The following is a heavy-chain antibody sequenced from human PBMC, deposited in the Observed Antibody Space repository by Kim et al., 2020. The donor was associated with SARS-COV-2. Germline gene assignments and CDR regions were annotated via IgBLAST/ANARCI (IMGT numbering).Heavy chain of an antibody. CDR2: ISGSGGST. D-gene: IGHD3-3*01. CDR1: GFTFSSYA. Sequence: GGSLRLSCAASGFTFSSYAMSWVRQAPGKGLEWVSAISGSGGSTYYADPVKGRFTISRDNSKNTLYLQMNSLRAEDTAVYYCAKEGITIFGVVILEYYFDYWGQGTLVTVSS. CDR3: AKEGITIFGVVILEYYFDY. J-gene: IGHJ4*02. V-gene: IGHV3-23*01.